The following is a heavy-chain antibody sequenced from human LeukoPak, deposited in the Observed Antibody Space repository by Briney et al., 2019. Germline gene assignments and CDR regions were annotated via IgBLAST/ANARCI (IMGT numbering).Heavy chain of an antibody. CDR1: GGSISSSSYY. D-gene: IGHD3-22*01. J-gene: IGHJ4*02. V-gene: IGHV4-39*01. CDR3: ARLRAYYYDSSGYYIDY. Sequence: SETLSLTCTVSGGSISSSSYYWGWIRQPPGMGLEWIGSIYYSGSTYYNPSLKSRVTISVDTSKNQFSLKLSSVTAADTAVYYCARLRAYYYDSSGYYIDYWGQGTLVTVSS. CDR2: IYYSGST.